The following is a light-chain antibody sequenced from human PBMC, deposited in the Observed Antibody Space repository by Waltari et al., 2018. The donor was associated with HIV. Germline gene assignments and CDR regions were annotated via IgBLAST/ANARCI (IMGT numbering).Light chain of an antibody. J-gene: IGLJ2*01. Sequence: SFVLTQPPSVSVAPGQTARITCGGNNIGDKTVHWYQQKPGQATLLVVYDDSDRPSGIPERFSGSNSWNTATLTISRVEAGDEADYYCQVWDASSDHLVIFGGGTKLTVL. CDR3: QVWDASSDHLVI. CDR1: NIGDKT. V-gene: IGLV3-21*02. CDR2: DDS.